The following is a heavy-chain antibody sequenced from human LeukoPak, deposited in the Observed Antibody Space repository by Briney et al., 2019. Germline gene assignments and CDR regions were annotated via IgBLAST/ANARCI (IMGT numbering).Heavy chain of an antibody. D-gene: IGHD1-7*01. CDR1: GFTFSRYS. Sequence: PGGSLRLSCAASGFTFSRYSMNWVRQAPGKGLEWVSSISSSSSYVYYADSVKGRFTISRDNAKNSLFLQVNSLRAEDTAVYYCVKVQTWGPTNYIFYNYMDFRGSGNTVTVSS. V-gene: IGHV3-21*04. CDR3: VKVQTWGPTNYIFYNYMDF. J-gene: IGHJ6*03. CDR2: ISSSSSYV.